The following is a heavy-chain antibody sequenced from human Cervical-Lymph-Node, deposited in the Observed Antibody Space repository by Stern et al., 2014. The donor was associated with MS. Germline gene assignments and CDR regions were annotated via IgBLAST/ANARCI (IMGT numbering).Heavy chain of an antibody. V-gene: IGHV1-69*01. CDR2: IIPIFGTA. D-gene: IGHD3-22*01. J-gene: IGHJ5*02. Sequence: QVQLVQSGAEVKKPGSSVKVSCKASGGTFSSYAISWVRQAPGQGLGWMGGIIPIFGTANYAQKFQGRVTITADESTSTAYMELSSLRSEDTAVYYCASGKAYYYDSSGYHDFAHWGQGTLVTVSS. CDR3: ASGKAYYYDSSGYHDFAH. CDR1: GGTFSSYA.